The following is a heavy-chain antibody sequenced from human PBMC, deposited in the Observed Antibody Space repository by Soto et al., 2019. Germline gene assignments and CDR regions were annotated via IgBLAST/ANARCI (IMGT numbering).Heavy chain of an antibody. CDR3: SKGVNYFEY. Sequence: LRPVCSASGPTISSYAMRWVRQAPGKGLEWFATFSASSGSTYYADSLKGRFTISTDTSQNTLYLQMDSLRAEDTAEYYWSKGVNYFEYWGKGTQVP. J-gene: IGHJ4*02. CDR1: GPTISSYA. CDR2: FSASSGST. D-gene: IGHD2-8*01. V-gene: IGHV3-23*01.